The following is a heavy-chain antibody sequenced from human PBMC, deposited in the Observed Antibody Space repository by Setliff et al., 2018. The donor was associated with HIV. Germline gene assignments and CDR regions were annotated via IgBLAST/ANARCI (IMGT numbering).Heavy chain of an antibody. Sequence: QAGGSLRLSCAASGFTFSNYAMTWVRQAPGKGLEWVSGISGSGDTTNYADSAKGRFTISGDNSKNSLYLQMNSLRVEDTAVYYCGVIVRRTEFNYWGQGTLVTVSS. J-gene: IGHJ4*02. CDR2: ISGSGDTT. CDR3: GVIVRRTEFNY. D-gene: IGHD3-22*01. V-gene: IGHV3-23*01. CDR1: GFTFSNYA.